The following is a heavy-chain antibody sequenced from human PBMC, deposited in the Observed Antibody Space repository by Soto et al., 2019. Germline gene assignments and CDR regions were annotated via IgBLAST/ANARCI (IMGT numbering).Heavy chain of an antibody. CDR2: LIPIFGTP. D-gene: IGHD2-2*01. Sequence: ASVKVSCKASGGTFSTYDINWVRQAPGQGFEWMGGLIPIFGTPNYAQNFQGRVTITADESTNTAYLELTSLRSDDTAVYYCAGRAFSMREVDPWGQGTLVTVSS. CDR3: AGRAFSMREVDP. J-gene: IGHJ5*02. CDR1: GGTFSTYD. V-gene: IGHV1-69*13.